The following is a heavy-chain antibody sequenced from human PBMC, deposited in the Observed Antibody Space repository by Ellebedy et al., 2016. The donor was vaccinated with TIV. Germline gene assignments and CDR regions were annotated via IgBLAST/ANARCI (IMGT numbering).Heavy chain of an antibody. J-gene: IGHJ5*02. CDR3: VRERMPSPT. D-gene: IGHD2-2*01. CDR2: ISYDGRVQ. Sequence: PGGSLRLSCAASGFTFSRYGMHWVRQAPGKGLEWVAVISYDGRVQHYADSVKGRFTISRDIFKNSVYLQMDRLRAEDTALYYCVRERMPSPTWGQGTLVTVSS. CDR1: GFTFSRYG. V-gene: IGHV3-30*03.